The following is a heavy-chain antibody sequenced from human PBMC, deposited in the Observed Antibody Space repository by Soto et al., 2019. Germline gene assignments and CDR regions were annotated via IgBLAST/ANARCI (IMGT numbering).Heavy chain of an antibody. V-gene: IGHV1-8*01. CDR2: MNPNSGNT. CDR1: GYTFTSYD. J-gene: IGHJ3*01. D-gene: IGHD2-2*01. CDR3: GRASNIPAHALGYAFEL. Sequence: QVQLVQSGAEVKKPGASVKVSCKASGYTFTSYDINWVRQATGQGLEWMGWMNPNSGNTGYAQKFQGRVTMTRNTSISKADMELGSLRSEDRAVYYFGRASNIPAHALGYAFELWGQGKMVTVPP.